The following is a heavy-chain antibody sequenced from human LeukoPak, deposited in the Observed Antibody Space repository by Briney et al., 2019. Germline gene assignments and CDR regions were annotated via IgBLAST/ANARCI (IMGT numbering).Heavy chain of an antibody. CDR2: IYYSGST. D-gene: IGHD6-6*01. CDR3: ARTMGSSYYFYY. CDR1: CRSISSSSYY. V-gene: IGHV4-39*07. J-gene: IGHJ4*02. Sequence: PSDTLSLTCTVSCRSISSSSYYWGWIRQPPGKGLEWIGSIYYSGSTYYNPSLKSRVTISVDRSKNQFSRKLRSVAAADTAVDYCARTMGSSYYFYYSGQGTLVTVSS.